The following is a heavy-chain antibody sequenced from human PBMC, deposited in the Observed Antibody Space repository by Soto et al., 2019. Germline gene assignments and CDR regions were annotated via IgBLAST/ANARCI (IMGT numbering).Heavy chain of an antibody. Sequence: ASVKVSCKSSGYTFTSYGISWVRQAPRQGLEWMGWISAYNGNTNYAQKLQGRVTMTTDTSTSTAYMELRSLRSDDTAVYYCARDKVTGTTPKDNCYYYMDVWGKGTTVTVS. V-gene: IGHV1-18*01. CDR1: GYTFTSYG. J-gene: IGHJ6*03. CDR3: ARDKVTGTTPKDNCYYYMDV. D-gene: IGHD1-7*01. CDR2: ISAYNGNT.